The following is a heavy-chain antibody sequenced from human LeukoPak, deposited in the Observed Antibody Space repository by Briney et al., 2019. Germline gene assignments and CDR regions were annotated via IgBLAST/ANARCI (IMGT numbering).Heavy chain of an antibody. Sequence: PGRSLRLSCAASGVTFSSYGMHWVRQAPGKGLEWVAVIWYDGSVKYYADSVKGRFTIFRDNSKNTLYLQMNSLRAEDTAVYYCARDYESSFDYWGQGTLVTVSS. CDR2: IWYDGSVK. J-gene: IGHJ4*02. CDR1: GVTFSSYG. V-gene: IGHV3-33*01. CDR3: ARDYESSFDY. D-gene: IGHD3-3*01.